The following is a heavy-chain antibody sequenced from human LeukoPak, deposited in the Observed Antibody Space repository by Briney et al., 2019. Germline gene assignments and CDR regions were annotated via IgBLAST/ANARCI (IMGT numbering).Heavy chain of an antibody. Sequence: GESLKISCKGSGYQFPSYWVGGVGPMPGKGVEGMAIVYPGESDTRISPSFQGQVTISADKSTSTAYPEWRSLQASDTAMYYCGRPGGSYGSDFDFWGQGTLVTVSS. D-gene: IGHD1-26*01. V-gene: IGHV5-51*01. CDR1: GYQFPSYW. CDR3: GRPGGSYGSDFDF. J-gene: IGHJ4*02. CDR2: VYPGESDT.